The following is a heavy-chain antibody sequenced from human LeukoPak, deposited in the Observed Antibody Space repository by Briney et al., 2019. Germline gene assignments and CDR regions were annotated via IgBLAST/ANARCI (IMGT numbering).Heavy chain of an antibody. J-gene: IGHJ3*02. CDR2: ISSSSSYI. D-gene: IGHD6-13*01. CDR3: ARDYSSSWGVGDAFDI. Sequence: PGGSLRLSCAASGFIFSSYSMNWVRQAPAKGLEWVSSISSSSSYIYYGDSVKGRFTVSRDNAKNSLYLQMNSLRAEDTAVYYCARDYSSSWGVGDAFDIWGQGTMVTVSS. CDR1: GFIFSSYS. V-gene: IGHV3-21*01.